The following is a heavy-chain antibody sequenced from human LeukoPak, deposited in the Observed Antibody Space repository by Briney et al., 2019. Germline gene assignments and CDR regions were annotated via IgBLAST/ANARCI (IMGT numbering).Heavy chain of an antibody. V-gene: IGHV4-59*01. CDR3: ARGYGDYGNWFDP. CDR2: IYYSGST. D-gene: IGHD4-17*01. Sequence: SETLCLTCTVSGGSINSYYWSWIRQPPGKGLEWIGYIYYSGSTNYNPSLNSRVTISVDTSKNQFSLKLSSVTAADTAVYYCARGYGDYGNWFDPWGQGTLVTVSS. CDR1: GGSINSYY. J-gene: IGHJ5*02.